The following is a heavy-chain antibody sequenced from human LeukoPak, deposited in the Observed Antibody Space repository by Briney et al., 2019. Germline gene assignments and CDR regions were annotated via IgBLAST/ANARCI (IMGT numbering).Heavy chain of an antibody. CDR3: AYSTTYYYYGMDV. CDR2: IAPSDSYT. CDR1: GYSFTSYW. J-gene: IGHJ6*04. D-gene: IGHD2/OR15-2a*01. Sequence: GESLKISCKGSGYSFTSYWISWVRQMPGKGLEWMGRIAPSDSYTNYSPSFQGHVTISADKSISTAYLQWSSLKASDTAMYYCAYSTTYYYYGMDVWGKGTTVTVSS. V-gene: IGHV5-10-1*01.